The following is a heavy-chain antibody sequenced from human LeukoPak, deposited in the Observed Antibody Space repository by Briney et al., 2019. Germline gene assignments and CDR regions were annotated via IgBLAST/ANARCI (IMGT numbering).Heavy chain of an antibody. D-gene: IGHD3-10*01. CDR3: ARGPYSGSGSYHLRWFGP. V-gene: IGHV1-69*02. Sequence: ASVKVSCKASGGTFSSNTINWVRQAPGQGLEWMGRIIPILDITNYAQNFQGRVTFTADKSTTTAYMELSSLRSEDTAVYYCARGPYSGSGSYHLRWFGPWGQGTLVTVSS. CDR1: GGTFSSNT. J-gene: IGHJ5*02. CDR2: IIPILDIT.